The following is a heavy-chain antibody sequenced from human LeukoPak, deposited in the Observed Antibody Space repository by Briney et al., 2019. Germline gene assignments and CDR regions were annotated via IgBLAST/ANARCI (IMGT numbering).Heavy chain of an antibody. CDR2: ISSSGSTI. CDR1: GFTFSDYY. D-gene: IGHD3-22*01. CDR3: ARDTFPDYYDRSGSPDY. J-gene: IGHJ4*02. V-gene: IGHV3-11*01. Sequence: GSLRLSCAASGFTFSDYYMSWIRQAPGKGLEWVSYISSSGSTIYYADSVKGRFTISRDNAKNSLYLQMNSLRAEDTAVYYCARDTFPDYYDRSGSPDYWGQGTLVTVSS.